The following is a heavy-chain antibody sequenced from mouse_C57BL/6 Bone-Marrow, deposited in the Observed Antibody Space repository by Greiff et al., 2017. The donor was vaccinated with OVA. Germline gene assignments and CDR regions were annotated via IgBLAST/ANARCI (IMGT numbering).Heavy chain of an antibody. Sequence: EVQLVESGGGLVQPGGSLKLSCAASGFTFSDYYMYWVRQTPEKRLEWVAYISNGGGSTYYPDTVKGRFTISRDNAKNTLYLQMSRLKSEDTAMYYCASYDYDGWFAYWGQGTLVTVSA. D-gene: IGHD2-4*01. J-gene: IGHJ3*01. CDR2: ISNGGGST. V-gene: IGHV5-12*01. CDR1: GFTFSDYY. CDR3: ASYDYDGWFAY.